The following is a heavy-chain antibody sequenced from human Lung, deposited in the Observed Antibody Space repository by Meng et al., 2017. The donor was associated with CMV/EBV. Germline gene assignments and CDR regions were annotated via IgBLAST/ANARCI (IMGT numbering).Heavy chain of an antibody. V-gene: IGHV3-74*01. CDR2: MKSDENRI. CDR3: ARGVAEFLGWEMGH. D-gene: IGHD1-26*01. CDR1: GFTISTHW. J-gene: IGHJ4*02. Sequence: EGTLVESGGGLVTPGGSLRLSCEGSGFTISTHWMHWARQVPGKGLEWVSRMKSDENRINYADSVKGRFTISRDNDKNTVYLQMNSLRAEDTAVYYCARGVAEFLGWEMGHWGQGTLVTVSS.